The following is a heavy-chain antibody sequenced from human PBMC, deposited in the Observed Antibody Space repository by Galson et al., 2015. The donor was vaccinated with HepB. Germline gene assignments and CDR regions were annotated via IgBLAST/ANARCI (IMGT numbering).Heavy chain of an antibody. CDR2: ISAYNGNT. CDR1: GYTFTSYG. J-gene: IGHJ6*02. CDR3: ARDWEGPKWELLFYYYYGMDV. D-gene: IGHD1-26*01. Sequence: SVKVSCKASGYTFTSYGISWVRQAPGQGLEWMGWISAYNGNTNYAQKLQGRVTMTTDTSTSTAYMELRSLRSDDTAVYYCARDWEGPKWELLFYYYYGMDVWGQGTTVTVSS. V-gene: IGHV1-18*04.